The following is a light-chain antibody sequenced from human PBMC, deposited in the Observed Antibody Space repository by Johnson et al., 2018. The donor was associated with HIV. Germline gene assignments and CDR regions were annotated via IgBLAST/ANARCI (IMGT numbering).Light chain of an antibody. V-gene: IGLV1-51*01. CDR1: DSNIGNNY. J-gene: IGLJ1*01. CDR3: ETWDSSLSAGV. Sequence: QSVLTQPPSVSAAPGQKVTISCSGTDSNIGNNYVSWYQQFPGTATKLLIYDNNKRPSGIPDRFSGSKSGTSATLGITGLQTGDEADYYCETWDSSLSAGVFGTGAKVTVL. CDR2: DNN.